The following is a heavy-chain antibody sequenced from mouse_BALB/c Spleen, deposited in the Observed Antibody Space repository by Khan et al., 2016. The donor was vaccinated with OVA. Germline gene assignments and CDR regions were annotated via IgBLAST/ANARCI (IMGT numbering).Heavy chain of an antibody. D-gene: IGHD2-14*01. CDR1: GYTFTTYT. Sequence: QVQLQQPGAELARPGASVKMSCKASGYTFTTYTIHWVKQGPGQGLEWIGYIIPTNDYANYNQKFKDRATLTADKSSSTAYMQLSSLTSEDSALYYCAREGAYYRSDGWFAYWGQGTLVTVSA. CDR3: AREGAYYRSDGWFAY. V-gene: IGHV1-4*01. CDR2: IIPTNDYA. J-gene: IGHJ3*01.